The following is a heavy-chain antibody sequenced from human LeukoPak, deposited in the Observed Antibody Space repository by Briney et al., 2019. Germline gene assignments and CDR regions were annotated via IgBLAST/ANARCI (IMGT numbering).Heavy chain of an antibody. V-gene: IGHV1-2*02. Sequence: ASVKVSCKASGYTFTGYYKHWVRQAPGQGLEWMGWINPNSGGTNYAQKFQGRVTMTRDTSISTAYMELSRLRSDDTAVYYCAREVEYSSSPDYWGQGTLVTVSS. CDR2: INPNSGGT. CDR1: GYTFTGYY. CDR3: AREVEYSSSPDY. J-gene: IGHJ4*02. D-gene: IGHD6-6*01.